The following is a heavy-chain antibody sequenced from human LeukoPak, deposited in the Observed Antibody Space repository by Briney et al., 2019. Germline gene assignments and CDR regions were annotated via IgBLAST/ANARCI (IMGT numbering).Heavy chain of an antibody. CDR3: ARVLRYFDWLRRDYYYYMDV. J-gene: IGHJ6*03. D-gene: IGHD3-9*01. CDR1: GGSFSGYY. Sequence: SETLSLTCAVYGGSFSGYYWSWIRQPPGKGLEWIGEINHSGSTNYNPSLKSRVTMSVDTSKNQFSLKLSSVTAADTAVYYCARVLRYFDWLRRDYYYYMDVWGKGTTVTISS. V-gene: IGHV4-34*01. CDR2: INHSGST.